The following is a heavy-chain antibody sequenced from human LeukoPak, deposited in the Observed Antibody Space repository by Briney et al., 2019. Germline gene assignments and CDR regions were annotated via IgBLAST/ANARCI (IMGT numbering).Heavy chain of an antibody. J-gene: IGHJ6*03. D-gene: IGHD3-22*01. CDR1: GYTFTSYD. CDR3: ARSSGYYSSLFYMHV. CDR2: MNPNSGNT. V-gene: IGHV1-8*01. Sequence: GASVKVSCKASGYTFTSYDINWVRQATGQGLEWMGWMNPNSGNTGYAQKFQGRVTMTRNTSISTVYMELGSLRSEDTAVYYCARSSGYYSSLFYMHVWGKGTTVTVSS.